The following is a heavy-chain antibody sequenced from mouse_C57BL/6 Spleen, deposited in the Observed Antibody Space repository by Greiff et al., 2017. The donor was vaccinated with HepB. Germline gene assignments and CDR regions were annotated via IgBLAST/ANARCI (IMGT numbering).Heavy chain of an antibody. Sequence: EVQLQESGPGLVKPSQSLSLTCSVTGYSITSGYYWNWIRQFPGNKLEWMGYISYDGSNNYNPSLKNRISITRDTSKNQFFLKLNSVTTEDTATYYCARDDGYFYFDYGGQGTTLTVSS. V-gene: IGHV3-6*01. J-gene: IGHJ2*01. CDR1: GYSITSGYY. CDR3: ARDDGYFYFDY. D-gene: IGHD2-3*01. CDR2: ISYDGSN.